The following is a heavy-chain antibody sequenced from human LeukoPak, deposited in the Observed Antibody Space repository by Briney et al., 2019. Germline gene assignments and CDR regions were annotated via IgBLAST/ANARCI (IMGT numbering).Heavy chain of an antibody. J-gene: IGHJ4*02. V-gene: IGHV3-23*01. CDR1: GVTFSSYA. Sequence: GGSLRLSCAASGVTFSSYAMSWVRQGPGKGLEWVSGISGSGGSTYYADSVKGRFTISRDNSKNTLYVQMNSLRAEDTAVYYCAKDGYCSSTSCYWSYWGQGTLVTVSS. CDR3: AKDGYCSSTSCYWSY. D-gene: IGHD2-2*03. CDR2: ISGSGGST.